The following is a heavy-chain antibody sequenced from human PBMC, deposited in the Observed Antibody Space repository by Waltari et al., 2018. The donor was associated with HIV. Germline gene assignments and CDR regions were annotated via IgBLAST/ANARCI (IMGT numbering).Heavy chain of an antibody. Sequence: QVQLLESGGGVVQSGWSLRLPCATSGFIFRNSGMHWVRQAPGKGLEWVAIIWYDGSNKYFADAVKGRFTISRDNSKNTLYLQMNSLRAEDTAVYYCARDRSSSWYGRDYYYYGMDVWGQGTTVTVSS. CDR2: IWYDGSNK. CDR1: GFIFRNSG. J-gene: IGHJ6*02. CDR3: ARDRSSSWYGRDYYYYGMDV. D-gene: IGHD6-13*01. V-gene: IGHV3-33*01.